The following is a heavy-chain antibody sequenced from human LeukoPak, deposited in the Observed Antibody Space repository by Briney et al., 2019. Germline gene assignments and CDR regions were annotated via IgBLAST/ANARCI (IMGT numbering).Heavy chain of an antibody. V-gene: IGHV6-1*01. J-gene: IGHJ4*02. CDR1: GDSVSSNSAA. D-gene: IGHD5-18*01. Sequence: SQTLSLTCAISGDSVSSNSAAWNWIRQSPSRGLEWLGRTYHRSKWYNDYAVSVKSRITINPDTSKNQFSLQLNSVTPEDTAVYYCAKAPGTLKYSYGGTYFDYWGQGTLVTVSS. CDR3: AKAPGTLKYSYGGTYFDY. CDR2: TYHRSKWYN.